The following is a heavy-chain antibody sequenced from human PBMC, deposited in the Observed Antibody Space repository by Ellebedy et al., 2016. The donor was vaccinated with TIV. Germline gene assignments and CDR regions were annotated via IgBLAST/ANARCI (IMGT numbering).Heavy chain of an antibody. CDR3: TTLRSI. J-gene: IGHJ4*02. V-gene: IGHV3-15*01. CDR2: VKSKADGGTI. D-gene: IGHD4-17*01. Sequence: GESLKISCAASGFTFTNAWMNSVRQVPGKGLEWFGRVKSKADGGTIDHSAPVKDRFILSRDDSKDMFYLQMDSLKVEDTAIYYCTTLRSIWGQGTLVTVSS. CDR1: GFTFTNAW.